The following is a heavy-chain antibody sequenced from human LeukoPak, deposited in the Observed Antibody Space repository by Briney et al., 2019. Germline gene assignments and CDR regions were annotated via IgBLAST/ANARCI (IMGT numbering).Heavy chain of an antibody. J-gene: IGHJ4*02. D-gene: IGHD3-22*01. CDR3: ARGSYDSSGYYYVFDY. CDR2: ISSSSSYI. V-gene: IGHV3-21*01. CDR1: GFTFSSYS. Sequence: GGSLRLSCAASGFTFSSYSMNWVRQAPGKGLEWVSSISSSSSYIYYADSVKGRFTISRDNAKNSLYLQMNSLRAEDTAVYYCARGSYDSSGYYYVFDYWGQGTLVTVSS.